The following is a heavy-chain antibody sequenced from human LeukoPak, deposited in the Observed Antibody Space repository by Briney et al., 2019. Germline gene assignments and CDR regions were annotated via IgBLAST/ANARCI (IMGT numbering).Heavy chain of an antibody. V-gene: IGHV1-2*02. J-gene: IGHJ4*02. D-gene: IGHD4-17*01. Sequence: GGSLRLSCAASGFTFSNYSMHWVRQAPGQGLEWMGWINPNSGVTDYAQKFQGRVTMTRDTSISTAYMEVSSLRSDDTAVYYCARDFGRAYGDKFDYWGQGTLVTVSS. CDR3: ARDFGRAYGDKFDY. CDR2: INPNSGVT. CDR1: GFTFSNYS.